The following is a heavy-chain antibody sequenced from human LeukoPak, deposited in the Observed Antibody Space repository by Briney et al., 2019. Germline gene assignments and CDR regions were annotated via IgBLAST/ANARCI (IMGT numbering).Heavy chain of an antibody. V-gene: IGHV1-46*01. Sequence: ASVKVSCKASGYTFTSYYMHWVRQAPGQGLEWMGIINPSGGSTSYAQKFQGRVTMTRDTSTSTVYMELSSLRSEGTAVYYCAREGYCSSTSCYIRGLGDYYYGMDVWGQGTTVTVSS. CDR2: INPSGGST. J-gene: IGHJ6*02. CDR1: GYTFTSYY. D-gene: IGHD2-2*02. CDR3: AREGYCSSTSCYIRGLGDYYYGMDV.